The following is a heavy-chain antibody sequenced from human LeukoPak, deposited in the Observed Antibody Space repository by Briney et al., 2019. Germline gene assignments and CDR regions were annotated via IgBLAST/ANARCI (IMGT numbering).Heavy chain of an antibody. CDR1: GYTFTSYD. CDR3: ARTTITGDDAFDI. J-gene: IGHJ3*02. CDR2: MNPNSGNT. V-gene: IGHV1-8*01. D-gene: IGHD7-27*01. Sequence: GALLKVSCKASGYTFTSYDINWVRQATGQGLEWMGWMNPNSGNTGYAQKFQGRVTMTRNTSISTAYMELSSLRSEDTAVYYCARTTITGDDAFDIWGQGTMVTVSS.